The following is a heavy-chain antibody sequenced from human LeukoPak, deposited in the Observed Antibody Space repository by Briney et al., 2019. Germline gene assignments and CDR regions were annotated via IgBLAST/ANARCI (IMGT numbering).Heavy chain of an antibody. Sequence: SETLSLTCTVSGGFISSYYWSWIRQPPGKGLEWIGYIYYSGSTNYNPSLKSRVTISVDTSKNQFSLKLSSVTAADTAVYYCARAPLRRVFGSSPHYYMDVWGKGTTVTVSS. CDR1: GGFISSYY. V-gene: IGHV4-59*01. CDR3: ARAPLRRVFGSSPHYYMDV. J-gene: IGHJ6*03. D-gene: IGHD5-18*01. CDR2: IYYSGST.